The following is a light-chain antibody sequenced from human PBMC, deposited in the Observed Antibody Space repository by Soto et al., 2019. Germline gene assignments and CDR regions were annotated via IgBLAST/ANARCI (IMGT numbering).Light chain of an antibody. V-gene: IGKV3-15*01. J-gene: IGKJ2*01. CDR2: GAS. Sequence: EIVMTQSPATLSVSPGERATVSCRASQSVSSNLAWYQQKPGQAPRLLIYGASTRATGIPARFSGSGSGTAFTLPIGSLQSEDFAVYYCQQDNNWPRTFGQGTKLEIK. CDR3: QQDNNWPRT. CDR1: QSVSSN.